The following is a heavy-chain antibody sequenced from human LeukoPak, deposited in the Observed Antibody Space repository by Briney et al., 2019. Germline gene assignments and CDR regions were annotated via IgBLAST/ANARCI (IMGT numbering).Heavy chain of an antibody. CDR1: GYTFTGYY. D-gene: IGHD6-19*01. Sequence: ASVKVSCKASGYTFTGYYMHWVRQAPGQGLEWMGWINPNSGGTNYAQKFQGRVTMTRDTSISTAYMELSRLRSDDTAVYYCAREGRQPGIAVARVLRGSAFDIWGQGTMVTVSS. V-gene: IGHV1-2*02. J-gene: IGHJ3*02. CDR3: AREGRQPGIAVARVLRGSAFDI. CDR2: INPNSGGT.